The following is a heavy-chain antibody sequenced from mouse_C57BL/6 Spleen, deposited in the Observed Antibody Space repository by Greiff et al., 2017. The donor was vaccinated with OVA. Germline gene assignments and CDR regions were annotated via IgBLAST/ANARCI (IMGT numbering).Heavy chain of an antibody. V-gene: IGHV3-6*01. Sequence: VQLKESGPGLVKPSQSLSLTCSVTGYSITSGYYWNWIRQFPGNKLEWMGYISYDGSNNYNPSLKNRISITRDTSKNQFFLKLNSVTTEDTATYYCARGAGRGYFDVWGTGTTVTVSS. CDR3: ARGAGRGYFDV. D-gene: IGHD1-1*01. J-gene: IGHJ1*03. CDR2: ISYDGSN. CDR1: GYSITSGYY.